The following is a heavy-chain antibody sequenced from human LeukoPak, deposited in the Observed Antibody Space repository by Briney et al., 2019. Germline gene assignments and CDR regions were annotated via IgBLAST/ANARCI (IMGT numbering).Heavy chain of an antibody. CDR1: GYTFTSYG. V-gene: IGHV1-69*05. CDR3: ARDQGYCSGGSCYWDY. Sequence: SVKVSCKASGYTFTSYGISWVRQAPGQGLEWMGRIIPIFGTANYAQKFQGRVTITTDESTSTAYMELSSLRSEDTAVYYCARDQGYCSGGSCYWDYWGQGTLVTVSS. CDR2: IIPIFGTA. J-gene: IGHJ4*02. D-gene: IGHD2-15*01.